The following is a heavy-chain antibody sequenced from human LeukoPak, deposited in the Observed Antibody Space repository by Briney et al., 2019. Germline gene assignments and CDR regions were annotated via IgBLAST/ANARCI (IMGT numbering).Heavy chain of an antibody. D-gene: IGHD5-24*01. CDR3: ARDGGKNGYNPYYFDY. V-gene: IGHV1-69*06. CDR2: IIPIFGTA. Sequence: GASVKVSCKASGGTFISYAISWVRQAPGQGLEWMGGIIPIFGTANYAQKFQGRVTITADKSTSTAYMELSSLRSEDTAVYYCARDGGKNGYNPYYFDYWGQGTRVTVSS. J-gene: IGHJ4*02. CDR1: GGTFISYA.